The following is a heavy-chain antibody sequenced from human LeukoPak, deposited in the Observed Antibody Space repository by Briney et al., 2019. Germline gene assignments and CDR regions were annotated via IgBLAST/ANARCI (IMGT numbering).Heavy chain of an antibody. V-gene: IGHV3-74*01. CDR3: ASLGGSYGMDV. Sequence: GGSLRLSCAASGFTLSSYWMHWGRQAPGKGLVWVSRINSDGSSTSYADSVKGRFTISRDNAKNTLYLQMNSLRAEDTAVYYCASLGGSYGMDVWGQGTTVTVSS. J-gene: IGHJ6*02. D-gene: IGHD1-26*01. CDR2: INSDGSST. CDR1: GFTLSSYW.